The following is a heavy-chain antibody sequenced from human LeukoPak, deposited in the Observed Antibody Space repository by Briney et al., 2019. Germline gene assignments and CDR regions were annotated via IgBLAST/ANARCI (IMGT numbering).Heavy chain of an antibody. Sequence: SETLSLTCTVSSDSIYSSNYYWGWIRQPPGKGLEWIGSIYYSGSTYYNSSLKSRVTISVDTSKNQFSLKLSSLTAADTAVYYCARAAYCGGDCDLFDYWGQGTLVTVSS. D-gene: IGHD2-21*02. CDR3: ARAAYCGGDCDLFDY. J-gene: IGHJ4*02. V-gene: IGHV4-39*01. CDR1: SDSIYSSNYY. CDR2: IYYSGST.